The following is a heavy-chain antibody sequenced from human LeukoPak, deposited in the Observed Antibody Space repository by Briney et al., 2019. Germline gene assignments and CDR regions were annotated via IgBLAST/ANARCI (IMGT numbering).Heavy chain of an antibody. V-gene: IGHV4-59*01. J-gene: IGHJ3*02. CDR1: GGSFSGYY. D-gene: IGHD2-15*01. CDR3: ARSVVADAFDI. Sequence: SETLSLTCAVYGGSFSGYYWSWIRQPPGKGLEWIGYIYYSGSTNYNPSLKSRVTISVDTSKNQFSLKLSSVTAADTAVYYCARSVVADAFDIWGQGTMVTVSS. CDR2: IYYSGST.